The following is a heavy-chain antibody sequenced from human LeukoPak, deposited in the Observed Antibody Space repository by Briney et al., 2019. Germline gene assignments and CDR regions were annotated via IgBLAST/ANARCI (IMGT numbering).Heavy chain of an antibody. J-gene: IGHJ4*02. CDR3: ARRRGGTAFYDS. Sequence: SETLSLTCAVYGGSFSAYYWNWIRQPPGKGLEWIGEINHSGSTNYNPSLKSRVTISVDTSKNHFSLKLSSVTAADTAVYYCARRRGGTAFYDSWGQGTLVTVSS. CDR1: GGSFSAYY. CDR2: INHSGST. D-gene: IGHD2-21*02. V-gene: IGHV4-34*01.